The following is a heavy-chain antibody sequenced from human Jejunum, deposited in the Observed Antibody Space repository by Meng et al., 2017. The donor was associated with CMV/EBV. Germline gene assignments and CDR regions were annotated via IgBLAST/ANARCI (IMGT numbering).Heavy chain of an antibody. D-gene: IGHD3-10*01. V-gene: IGHV3-23*01. J-gene: IGHJ5*02. Sequence: SLRRSCEASGFTFSSFAMSWVRQAPGKGLEWVSGSSSGSTYYAGSVKGRFSISRDNSKSTLFLQMNSLRDEDTAVYYCARGLNWLDPWGQGTLVTVSS. CDR2: SSSGST. CDR3: ARGLNWLDP. CDR1: GFTFSSFA.